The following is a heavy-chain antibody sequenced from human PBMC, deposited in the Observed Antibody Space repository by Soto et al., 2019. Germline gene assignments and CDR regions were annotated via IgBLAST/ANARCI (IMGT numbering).Heavy chain of an antibody. Sequence: QVQLVESGGGVVQPGRSLRLSCAASGFTFSSYAMHWVRQAQGKGLEWVAVISYDGSNKYYADSVKGRFTISRDNSKNTLYPQMNSLRAEDTAVYYCARDGGSGSYGFLDYWGQGTLVTVSS. J-gene: IGHJ4*02. V-gene: IGHV3-30-3*01. CDR3: ARDGGSGSYGFLDY. CDR2: ISYDGSNK. CDR1: GFTFSSYA. D-gene: IGHD3-10*01.